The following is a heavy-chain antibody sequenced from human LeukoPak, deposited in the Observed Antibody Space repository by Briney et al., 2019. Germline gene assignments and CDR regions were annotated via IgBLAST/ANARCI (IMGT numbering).Heavy chain of an antibody. CDR2: IKPDGSDK. CDR3: GRGDGWVLDY. D-gene: IGHD5-24*01. CDR1: GFTFSSYW. Sequence: PGGSLRLSCAASGFTFSSYWMSWVRQAAGKGLEWVANIKPDGSDKYSVDSVKGRFTISRDNAKNTLYLQMNSLRAEDTAVYYCGRGDGWVLDYWGQGTLVTVSS. V-gene: IGHV3-7*01. J-gene: IGHJ4*02.